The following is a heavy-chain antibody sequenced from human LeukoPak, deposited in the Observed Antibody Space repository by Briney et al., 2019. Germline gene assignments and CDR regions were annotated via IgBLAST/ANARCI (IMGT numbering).Heavy chain of an antibody. CDR1: RFTFSIFG. CDR2: ISSDGTNK. CDR3: ARDRTDIVVVPAAQVHYYYYYMDV. Sequence: GGSLRLSCAASRFTFSIFGMHWVRQAPGKGLEWVAVISSDGTNKYYAGSVRGRFTIARDNSKDTLYLQMSSLRIEDTAVYYCARDRTDIVVVPAAQVHYYYYYMDVWGKGTTVTVSS. J-gene: IGHJ6*03. D-gene: IGHD2-2*01. V-gene: IGHV3-30*03.